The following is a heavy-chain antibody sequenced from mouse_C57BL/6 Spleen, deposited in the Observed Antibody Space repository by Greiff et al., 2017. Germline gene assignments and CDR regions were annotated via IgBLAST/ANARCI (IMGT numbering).Heavy chain of an antibody. CDR3: ARGGNYVDYAMDY. J-gene: IGHJ4*01. CDR2: SRNKANDYTT. Sequence: EVKVVESGGGLVQSGRSLRLSCATSGFTFSDFYMEWVRQAPGKGLEWIAASRNKANDYTTEYSASVKGRFIVSRDTSQSILYLQMNALRAEDTAIYYCARGGNYVDYAMDYWGQGTSVTVSS. D-gene: IGHD2-1*01. CDR1: GFTFSDFY. V-gene: IGHV7-1*01.